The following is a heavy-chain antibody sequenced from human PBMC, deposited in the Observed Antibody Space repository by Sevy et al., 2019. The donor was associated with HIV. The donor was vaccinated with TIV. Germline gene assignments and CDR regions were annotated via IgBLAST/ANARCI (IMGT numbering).Heavy chain of an antibody. J-gene: IGHJ4*02. CDR2: ISSNSAYI. CDR1: VFTFSSYR. Sequence: GGSLRLSCAASVFTFSSYRRTWVRQAPGKGLEWVSCISSNSAYINYADSVKGRFTISRDNAKNLLYLQMDSLRAEDTAVYYCARAVLEISTWRSDYWGQGTQVTVSS. CDR3: ARAVLEISTWRSDY. D-gene: IGHD1-1*01. V-gene: IGHV3-21*01.